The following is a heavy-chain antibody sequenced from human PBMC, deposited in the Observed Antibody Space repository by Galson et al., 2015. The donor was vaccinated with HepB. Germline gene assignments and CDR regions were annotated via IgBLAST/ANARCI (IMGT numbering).Heavy chain of an antibody. J-gene: IGHJ4*02. CDR1: GFTFSHYG. D-gene: IGHD6-6*01. CDR2: IQFDGSKE. V-gene: IGHV3-33*01. CDR3: GRDFSYGSLDFGN. Sequence: SLRLSCAASGFTFSHYGMHWVRQAPGKELDWVAAIQFDGSKEYYAHSVKGRFAISRDDSKNTVSLQMNSLGAEDSAVYYCGRDFSYGSLDFGNWGQGTLVTVFS.